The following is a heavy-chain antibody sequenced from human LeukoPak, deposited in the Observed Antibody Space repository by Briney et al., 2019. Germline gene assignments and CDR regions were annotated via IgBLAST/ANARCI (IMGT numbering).Heavy chain of an antibody. J-gene: IGHJ5*02. Sequence: GASVKVSRKASGYTFTSYDINWVRQATGQGLEWMGWMNPNSGNTGYAQKLQGRVTMTTDTSTSTAYMELSSLRSEDTAVYYCAREGSTGTAIGVGWRFDPWGQGTLVTVSS. CDR1: GYTFTSYD. CDR3: AREGSTGTAIGVGWRFDP. D-gene: IGHD5-18*01. V-gene: IGHV1-8*01. CDR2: MNPNSGNT.